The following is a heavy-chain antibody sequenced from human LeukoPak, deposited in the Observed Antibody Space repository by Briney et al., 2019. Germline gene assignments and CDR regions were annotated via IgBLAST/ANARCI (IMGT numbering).Heavy chain of an antibody. CDR1: GFTFSSYA. V-gene: IGHV3-30-3*01. J-gene: IGHJ4*02. CDR3: ARDVESVRSSPGYYFDY. Sequence: GGSLRLSCVVSGFTFSSYAMHWARQAPGKGLEWVALMSYDGNNKYYADSVKGRFTISRDNSKNTLYLQMNSLRAEDSAVYYCARDVESVRSSPGYYFDYWGQGTLVTVSS. CDR2: MSYDGNNK. D-gene: IGHD6-6*01.